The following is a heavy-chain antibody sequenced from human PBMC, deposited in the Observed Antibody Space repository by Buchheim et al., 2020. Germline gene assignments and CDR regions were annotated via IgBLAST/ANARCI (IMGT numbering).Heavy chain of an antibody. Sequence: QVQLQESGPGLVKPSETLSLTCAVSGDSISRGGYSWNWIRQPPGKGLEWLGYIFYSGTTYYNPSLDSRAIMSIDTSKSQFFLKVNSVTAADTAVYYYARDFYGSTGRGFDIWGQGAL. V-gene: IGHV4-30-4*07. J-gene: IGHJ4*02. CDR2: IFYSGTT. CDR1: GDSISRGGYS. D-gene: IGHD4-17*01. CDR3: ARDFYGSTGRGFDI.